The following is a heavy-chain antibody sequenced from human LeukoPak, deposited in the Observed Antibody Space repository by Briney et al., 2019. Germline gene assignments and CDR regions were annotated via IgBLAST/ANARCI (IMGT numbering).Heavy chain of an antibody. CDR3: AKDRDRRQWLEGYMDV. Sequence: PGGSLRLSCAASGFTFSSYAMHWVRQAPGKGLEWVAVISYDGSNKYYADSVKGRFTISRDNLKNSLSLQMNSLRVEDTALYYCAKDRDRRQWLEGYMDVWGKGTTVTVSS. CDR2: ISYDGSNK. J-gene: IGHJ6*03. D-gene: IGHD6-19*01. CDR1: GFTFSSYA. V-gene: IGHV3-30*04.